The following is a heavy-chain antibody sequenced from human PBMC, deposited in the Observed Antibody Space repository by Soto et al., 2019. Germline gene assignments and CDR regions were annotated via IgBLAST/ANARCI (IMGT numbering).Heavy chain of an antibody. CDR2: IIPIFGTA. CDR3: ARDQDIVVVPAAKSYYYYYGMDV. CDR1: GGTFSSYA. V-gene: IGHV1-69*01. D-gene: IGHD2-2*01. Sequence: QVQLVQSGAEVKKPGSSVKVSCKASGGTFSSYAISWVRQAPGQGLEWMGGIIPIFGTANYAQKFQGRVTIASDESTSTAYMELSRLKSEDTAVYYCARDQDIVVVPAAKSYYYYYGMDVWGQGTTVTVSS. J-gene: IGHJ6*02.